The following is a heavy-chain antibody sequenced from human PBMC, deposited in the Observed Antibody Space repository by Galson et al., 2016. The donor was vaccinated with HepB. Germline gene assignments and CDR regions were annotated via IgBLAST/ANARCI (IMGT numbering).Heavy chain of an antibody. J-gene: IGHJ4*02. V-gene: IGHV4-39*01. CDR1: RGSISSSTYY. Sequence: SETLSLTCTVSRGSISSSTYYWGWIRQPPGKGLEWIGSISYSGSTYYNPSLKSRVTISLDTSKNQFSLKVSSVTAADTAVYYCARPHQELGRLGGFDYWGQGTLVTVSS. CDR2: ISYSGST. D-gene: IGHD7-27*01. CDR3: ARPHQELGRLGGFDY.